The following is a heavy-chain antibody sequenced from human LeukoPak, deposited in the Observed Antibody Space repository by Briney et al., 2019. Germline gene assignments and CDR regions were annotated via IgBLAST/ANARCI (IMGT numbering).Heavy chain of an antibody. J-gene: IGHJ4*02. CDR1: GFTLADDP. CDR2: IRAKAYGGTT. Sequence: GGSLRLSCTASGFTLADDPMNWVRQAPGKGLEWVGFIRAKAYGGTTEYAASVRGRFTISRDDSKSIAYLQMNSLKVEDTGVYYCTRGRHCGGDCHWYYSDSWGRGTLVTVSS. CDR3: TRGRHCGGDCHWYYSDS. V-gene: IGHV3-49*04. D-gene: IGHD2-21*02.